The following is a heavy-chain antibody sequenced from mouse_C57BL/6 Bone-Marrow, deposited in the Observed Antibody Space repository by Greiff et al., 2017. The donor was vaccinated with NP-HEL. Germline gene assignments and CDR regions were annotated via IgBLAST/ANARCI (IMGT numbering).Heavy chain of an antibody. Sequence: QVQLKESGAELVKPGASVKISCKASGYAFSSYWMNWVKQRPGKGLEWIGQIYPGDGDTNYNGKFKGKATLTADKSSSTAYMQLSSLTSEDSAVYFCARLGGYWYFDVWGTGTTVTVSS. CDR2: IYPGDGDT. V-gene: IGHV1-80*01. D-gene: IGHD1-1*02. J-gene: IGHJ1*03. CDR3: ARLGGYWYFDV. CDR1: GYAFSSYW.